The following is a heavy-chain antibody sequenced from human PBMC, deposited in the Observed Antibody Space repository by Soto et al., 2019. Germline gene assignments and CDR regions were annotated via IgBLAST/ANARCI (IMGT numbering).Heavy chain of an antibody. CDR1: GYTFTSYG. V-gene: IGHV1-18*04. D-gene: IGHD6-13*01. J-gene: IGHJ4*02. Sequence: ALVKVSCKASGYTFTSYGISWVRQAPGQGLEWMGWISAYNGNTNYAQKLQGRVTMTTDTSTSTAYVELRSLRSDDTAVYYCARGDSNIAALRAFRFDYWGQGTLGTVSS. CDR3: ARGDSNIAALRAFRFDY. CDR2: ISAYNGNT.